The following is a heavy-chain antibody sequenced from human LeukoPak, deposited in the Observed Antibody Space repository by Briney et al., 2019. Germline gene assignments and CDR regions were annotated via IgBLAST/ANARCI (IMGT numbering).Heavy chain of an antibody. CDR1: GFTFTSYA. D-gene: IGHD3-10*01. CDR2: ISYDGSNK. Sequence: GGSPRLSCAASGFTFTSYAMHWVRQAPGRGLEWVAVISYDGSNKYYADSVKGRFTISRDNSKNTLYLQMNSLRAEDTAVYYCARDPTYYYGSGSGPLRNYGMDVWGQGTTVTVSS. CDR3: ARDPTYYYGSGSGPLRNYGMDV. J-gene: IGHJ6*02. V-gene: IGHV3-30*04.